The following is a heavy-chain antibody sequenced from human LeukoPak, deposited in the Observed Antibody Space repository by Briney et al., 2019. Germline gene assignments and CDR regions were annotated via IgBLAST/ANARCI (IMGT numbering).Heavy chain of an antibody. V-gene: IGHV4-39*07. CDR1: GASVSASGYF. J-gene: IGHJ3*02. Sequence: PSETLSLTCTVSGASVSASGYFWGWIRQSPGKGLEWIGTLHYSGSTYYNTSLRSRVTISVDTSKNQFSLKLNSVTSADTAIYYCARDWDGAFDFNTFDIWGLGTMVTVSS. CDR3: ARDWDGAFDFNTFDI. D-gene: IGHD4/OR15-4a*01. CDR2: LHYSGST.